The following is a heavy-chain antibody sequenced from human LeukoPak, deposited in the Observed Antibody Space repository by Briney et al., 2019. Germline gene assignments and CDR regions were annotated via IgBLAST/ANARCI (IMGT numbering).Heavy chain of an antibody. Sequence: GGSLRLSCAASGFTFSSYWMHWVRQAPGKGLVWVSRINSDGSSTSYADSVKGRFTISRDNAKNTLYLQMNSLRAEDTAVYYCASGVRMVRGPADYWGQGTLVTVSS. D-gene: IGHD3-10*01. V-gene: IGHV3-74*01. CDR2: INSDGSST. J-gene: IGHJ4*02. CDR1: GFTFSSYW. CDR3: ASGVRMVRGPADY.